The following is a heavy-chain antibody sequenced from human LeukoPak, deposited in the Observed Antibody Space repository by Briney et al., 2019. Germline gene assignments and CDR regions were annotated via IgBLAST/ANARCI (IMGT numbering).Heavy chain of an antibody. D-gene: IGHD6-19*01. CDR1: GGPISSGDYY. CDR3: AREGVYSSGWYGGAFDI. Sequence: SQTLSLTCTVSGGPISSGDYYWSWIRQPPGKGLEWIGYIYYSGSTYYNPSLKSRVTISVDTSKNQFSLKLSSVTAADTAVYYCAREGVYSSGWYGGAFDIWGQGTMVTVSS. CDR2: IYYSGST. J-gene: IGHJ3*02. V-gene: IGHV4-30-4*08.